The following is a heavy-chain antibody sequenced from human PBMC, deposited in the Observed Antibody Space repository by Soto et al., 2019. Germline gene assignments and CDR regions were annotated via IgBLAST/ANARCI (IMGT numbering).Heavy chain of an antibody. Sequence: QVQLVQSGAEVKKPGASVKVSCKASGYTFTGYYMHWVRQAPGQGLEWMGWINPNSGGTNYAQKFQGWVSMTRDTSISTAYMELSRLRSDDTAVYYCARGGILRYFDWLPPFRDFDYWGQGTLVTVSS. J-gene: IGHJ4*02. CDR2: INPNSGGT. D-gene: IGHD3-9*01. CDR3: ARGGILRYFDWLPPFRDFDY. V-gene: IGHV1-2*04. CDR1: GYTFTGYY.